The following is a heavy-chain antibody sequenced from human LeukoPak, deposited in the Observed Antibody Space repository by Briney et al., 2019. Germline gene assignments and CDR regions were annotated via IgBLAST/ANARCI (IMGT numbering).Heavy chain of an antibody. CDR3: AGDQTYYDILTGHVGGFDP. V-gene: IGHV4-4*07. J-gene: IGHJ5*02. Sequence: SETLSLTCTVSGGSISSYYWSWIRQPAGKGLEWIGRIYTSGSTNYNPSLKSRVTMSVDTSKNQFSLKLSSVTAADTAVYYCAGDQTYYDILTGHVGGFDPWGQGTLVTVSS. D-gene: IGHD3-9*01. CDR2: IYTSGST. CDR1: GGSISSYY.